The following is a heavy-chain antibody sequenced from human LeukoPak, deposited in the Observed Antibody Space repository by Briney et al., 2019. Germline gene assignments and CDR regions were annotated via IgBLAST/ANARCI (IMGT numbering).Heavy chain of an antibody. J-gene: IGHJ4*02. CDR1: GGSISSYY. CDR3: ARVAYCTKGVCMNFDL. Sequence: SETLSLTCTVSGGSISSYYWSWIRQPPGKGLEWIGYIYYSGSTNYNPSLKSRVTISVDASKNQFSLKLSSVTAADTAVYYCARVAYCTKGVCMNFDLWGQGTLVTVSS. D-gene: IGHD2-8*01. CDR2: IYYSGST. V-gene: IGHV4-59*01.